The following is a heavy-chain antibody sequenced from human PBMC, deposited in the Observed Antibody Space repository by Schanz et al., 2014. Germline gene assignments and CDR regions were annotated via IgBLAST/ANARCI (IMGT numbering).Heavy chain of an antibody. D-gene: IGHD5-18*01. V-gene: IGHV3-7*01. CDR3: AKDEGYNYGYIFDY. CDR1: GFTFSSYW. J-gene: IGHJ4*02. CDR2: IKQDGSER. Sequence: EVQLVESGGGLVQPGGSLRLSCAASGFTFSSYWMSWVRQAPGKGLEWVANIKQDGSERYYIDSVKGRFTISRDNSRETMFLQMNTLRPDDTAVYYCAKDEGYNYGYIFDYWGQGTLVTVSS.